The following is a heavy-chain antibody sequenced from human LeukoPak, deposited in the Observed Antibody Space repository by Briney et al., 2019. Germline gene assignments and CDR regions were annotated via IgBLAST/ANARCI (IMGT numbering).Heavy chain of an antibody. J-gene: IGHJ2*01. V-gene: IGHV1-24*01. CDR2: FDPEDGET. CDR1: GYTLTELS. CDR3: ATCTFASCYTGHWYFDL. Sequence: ASVKVSCKVSGYTLTELSMHWVRQAPGKGLEGMGGFDPEDGETIYAQKFRGRVTMTEDTSTDTAYMELSSLRSEDTAVYYCATCTFASCYTGHWYFDLWGRGTLVTVSS. D-gene: IGHD2-2*02.